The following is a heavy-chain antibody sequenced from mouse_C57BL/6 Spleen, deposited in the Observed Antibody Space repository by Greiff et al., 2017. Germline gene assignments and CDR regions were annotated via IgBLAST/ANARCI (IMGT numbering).Heavy chain of an antibody. Sequence: QVQLQQPGTELVKPGASVKLSCKASGYTFTSYWMPWVKQRPGQGLEWIGNINPSNGGTNYNEKFKSKATLTVDTSSSTAYMQLSSLTSEDSAVYYGARWPALYYYGSSFYYFDYWGQGTTLTVSS. J-gene: IGHJ2*01. CDR1: GYTFTSYW. CDR2: INPSNGGT. V-gene: IGHV1-53*01. D-gene: IGHD1-1*01. CDR3: ARWPALYYYGSSFYYFDY.